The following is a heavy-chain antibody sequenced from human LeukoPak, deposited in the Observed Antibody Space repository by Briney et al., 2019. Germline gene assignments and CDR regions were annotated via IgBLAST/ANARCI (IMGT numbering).Heavy chain of an antibody. V-gene: IGHV3-7*03. J-gene: IGHJ4*02. D-gene: IGHD3-10*01. Sequence: GGSLRLSCAASGFTFSSYWMSWVRQAPGKGLEWVANIKQDGSEKYYVHSVKGPLTLSRDNAKHSLSPQINSLRAEDTAVYYCARDPRWFGAFDYWGQGTLVTVSS. CDR3: ARDPRWFGAFDY. CDR1: GFTFSSYW. CDR2: IKQDGSEK.